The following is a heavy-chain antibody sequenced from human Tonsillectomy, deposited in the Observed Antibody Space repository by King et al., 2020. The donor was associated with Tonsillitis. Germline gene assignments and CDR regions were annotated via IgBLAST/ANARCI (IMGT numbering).Heavy chain of an antibody. D-gene: IGHD3-3*01. CDR1: GFTFSSYG. Sequence: VQLVESGGGVVQPGRSLRLSCAASGFTFSSYGMHWVRQAPGKGLEWVAVIWYDGSNKYYADSVKGRFTISRDNSKNTLYLQMNSLRAEDTAVYYCARAGTVGTYYDFWSGYYAYWGQGTLVTVSS. CDR2: IWYDGSNK. V-gene: IGHV3-33*01. CDR3: ARAGTVGTYYDFWSGYYAY. J-gene: IGHJ4*02.